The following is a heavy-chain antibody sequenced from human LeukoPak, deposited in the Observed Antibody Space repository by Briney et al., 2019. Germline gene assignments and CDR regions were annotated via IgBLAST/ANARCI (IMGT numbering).Heavy chain of an antibody. CDR1: SGSFSGYY. J-gene: IGHJ4*02. D-gene: IGHD3-10*01. V-gene: IGHV4-34*01. CDR3: ARGHTRITMLRGSRSAYYFDY. Sequence: PSETLSLTCSVYSGSFSGYYWSWIRPPPGKGLEWIGEINHSVGTNYNPSLKSRVTMSLDTSKNQFSLKLSSVTAADTAVYYCARGHTRITMLRGSRSAYYFDYWGQGTLVTVSS. CDR2: INHSVGT.